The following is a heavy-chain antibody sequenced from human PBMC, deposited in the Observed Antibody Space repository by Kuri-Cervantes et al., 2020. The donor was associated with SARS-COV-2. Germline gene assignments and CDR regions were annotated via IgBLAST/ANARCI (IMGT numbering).Heavy chain of an antibody. CDR2: ISGSGGST. V-gene: IGHV3-23*01. CDR1: GFTFSSYA. CDR3: ARDPRYSSSWLDY. D-gene: IGHD6-6*01. J-gene: IGHJ4*02. Sequence: GGSLRLSCAASGFTFSSYAMSWVRQAPGKGLEWVSAISGSGGSTYYADSVKGRFTISRGNSKNTLYLQMNSLRAEDTAVYYCARDPRYSSSWLDYWGQGTLVTVSS.